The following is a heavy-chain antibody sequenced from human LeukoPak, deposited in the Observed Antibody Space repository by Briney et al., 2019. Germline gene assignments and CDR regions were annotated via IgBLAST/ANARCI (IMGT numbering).Heavy chain of an antibody. CDR3: ARQSGSYGGKLDN. D-gene: IGHD1-26*01. Sequence: SETLSLTCSVSGGSIAYSHYDWGWVRQPPVKGLEWIGGIYYSGSTYYNPSLKSRVTISVDTSRNEFSLRLSSVTAADTALYFCARQSGSYGGKLDNWGQGVLGTVSS. CDR1: GGSIAYSHYD. V-gene: IGHV4-39*01. CDR2: IYYSGST. J-gene: IGHJ4*02.